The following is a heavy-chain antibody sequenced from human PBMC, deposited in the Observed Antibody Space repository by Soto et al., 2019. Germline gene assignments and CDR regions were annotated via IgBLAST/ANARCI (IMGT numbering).Heavy chain of an antibody. CDR2: ISSSSSYI. V-gene: IGHV3-21*01. Sequence: GGSLRLSCAASGFTFSSYSMNWVRQAPGKGLEWDSSISSSSSYIYYADSVKGRFTISRDNAKNSLYLQMNSLGAEDTAVYYCARVGDYSDSSGGYDAFDIWGQGTMVTVSS. J-gene: IGHJ3*02. CDR1: GFTFSSYS. D-gene: IGHD3-22*01. CDR3: ARVGDYSDSSGGYDAFDI.